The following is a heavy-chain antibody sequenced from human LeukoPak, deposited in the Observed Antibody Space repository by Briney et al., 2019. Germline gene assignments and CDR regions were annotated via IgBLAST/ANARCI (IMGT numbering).Heavy chain of an antibody. V-gene: IGHV3-53*01. J-gene: IGHJ3*02. CDR3: AKGIGGVIVKSLLHSAFDI. CDR1: GFTVSSNY. CDR2: IYSGGST. Sequence: GGSLRLSCAASGFTVSSNYMSWVRQAPGKGLEWVSVIYSGGSTYYADSVKGRFTISRDNSKNTLYLQMNSLRAEDTAVYYCAKGIGGVIVKSLLHSAFDIWGQGTMVTVSS. D-gene: IGHD3-16*02.